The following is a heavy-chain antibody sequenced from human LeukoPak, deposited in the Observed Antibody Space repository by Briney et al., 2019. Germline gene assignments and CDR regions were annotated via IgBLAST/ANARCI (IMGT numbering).Heavy chain of an antibody. CDR1: GGSISSSSYY. J-gene: IGHJ6*03. CDR2: IYYSGST. D-gene: IGHD2-8*02. V-gene: IGHV4-39*01. CDR3: ARGCTGGVWSPYYYYYYMDV. Sequence: PSETLSLTCTVSGGSISSSSYYWGWIRQPPGEGLEWIGSIYYSGSTYYNPSLKSRVTISVDTSKNQFSLKLSSVTAADTAVYYCARGCTGGVWSPYYYYYYMDVWGKGTTVTVSS.